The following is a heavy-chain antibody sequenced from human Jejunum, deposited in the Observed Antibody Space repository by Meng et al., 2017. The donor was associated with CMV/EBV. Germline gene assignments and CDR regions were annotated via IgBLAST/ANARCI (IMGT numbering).Heavy chain of an antibody. J-gene: IGHJ6*02. CDR3: ARGLVRFGGHTDAMDV. CDR1: TFNNYG. Sequence: TFNNYGITWVRQAPGQGLQWMGWISGYNGNTNYAQKFQGRVTLTREISTSTAYMELRSLRSDDTAVYYCARGLVRFGGHTDAMDVWGPGTTVTVSS. D-gene: IGHD3-10*01. V-gene: IGHV1-18*01. CDR2: ISGYNGNT.